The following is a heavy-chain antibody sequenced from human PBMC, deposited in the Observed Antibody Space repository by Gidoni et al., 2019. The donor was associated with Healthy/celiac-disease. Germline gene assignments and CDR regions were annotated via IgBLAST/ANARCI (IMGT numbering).Heavy chain of an antibody. CDR1: GGSFSGHY. V-gene: IGHV4-34*01. D-gene: IGHD3-22*01. Sequence: QVQLQQWGAGLLKPSETLSLTCAVYGGSFSGHYWGWIRPPPGKGLEWIGEINHSGSTNYNPSLKSRVTISVDTSKNQFSLKLSSVTAADTAVYYCARAPRRDSSGYYQGYYFDYWGQGTLVTVSS. CDR2: INHSGST. CDR3: ARAPRRDSSGYYQGYYFDY. J-gene: IGHJ4*02.